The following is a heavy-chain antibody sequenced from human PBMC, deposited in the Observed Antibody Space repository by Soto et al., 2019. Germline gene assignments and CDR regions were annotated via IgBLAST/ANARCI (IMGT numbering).Heavy chain of an antibody. CDR1: GGSISSGGYY. CDR2: IYYSGST. CDR3: AASCVGCGGFNYYGMDV. D-gene: IGHD2-21*01. V-gene: IGHV4-31*03. Sequence: QVQLQESGPGLVKPSQTLSLTCTVSGGSISSGGYYWSWIRQHPWKGLEWIGYIYYSGSTYYNPSLKSRVTISVDTSKNQFSLKLSSVTAADTAVYYCAASCVGCGGFNYYGMDVWGPGTTVTVSS. J-gene: IGHJ6*02.